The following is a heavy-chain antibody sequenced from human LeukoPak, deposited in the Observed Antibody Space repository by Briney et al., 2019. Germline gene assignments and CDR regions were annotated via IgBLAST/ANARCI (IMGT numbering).Heavy chain of an antibody. V-gene: IGHV4-34*01. J-gene: IGHJ4*02. CDR3: ARNNGSGSLRDYYFDY. Sequence: PSETLSLTCAVYGGSFSGYYWSWIRQPPGKGLEWIGEINHSGSTNYNPSLKSRVTISVDTSKNQFSLKLSSVTAADTAVYYCARNNGSGSLRDYYFDYWGQGTLVTVSS. D-gene: IGHD3-10*01. CDR1: GGSFSGYY. CDR2: INHSGST.